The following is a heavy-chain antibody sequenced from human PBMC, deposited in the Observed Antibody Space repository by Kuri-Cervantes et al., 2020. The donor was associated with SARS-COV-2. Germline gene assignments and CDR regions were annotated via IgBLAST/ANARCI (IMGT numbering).Heavy chain of an antibody. CDR1: GFTFSSYA. Sequence: ETLSLTCAASGFTFSSYAMHWVRQAPGKGLEWVSYISSSGSTIYYADSVKGRFTISRDNAKNSLYLQMNSLRAEDTAVYYCARGAHDYYYYGMDVWGQGTTVTVSS. CDR2: ISSSGSTI. V-gene: IGHV3-48*04. J-gene: IGHJ6*02. CDR3: ARGAHDYYYYGMDV.